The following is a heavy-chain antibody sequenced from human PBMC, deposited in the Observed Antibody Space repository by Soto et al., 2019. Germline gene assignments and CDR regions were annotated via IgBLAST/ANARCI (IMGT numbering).Heavy chain of an antibody. CDR3: ARLKRDGYNYSPLYY. CDR2: IYPGDSDT. J-gene: IGHJ4*02. V-gene: IGHV5-51*01. Sequence: GESLKLSCKGSGYSFTSYWIGWVRQIPGKGLEWMGIIYPGDSDTRYSPSFQGQVTISADKSISTAYLQWSSLKASDTAMYYCARLKRDGYNYSPLYYWGQGTLVTVSS. CDR1: GYSFTSYW. D-gene: IGHD5-12*01.